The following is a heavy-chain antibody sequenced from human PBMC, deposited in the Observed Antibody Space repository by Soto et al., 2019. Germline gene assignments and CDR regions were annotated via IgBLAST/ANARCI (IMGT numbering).Heavy chain of an antibody. CDR1: GYTFTSYA. J-gene: IGHJ6*02. CDR3: ARAYCSSTSCSNIDV. V-gene: IGHV1-3*01. Sequence: PSVKVSCKASGYTFTSYAMHWVRQAPGQRLEWMGWINAGNGNTKYSQKFQGRVTITRDTSASTAYMELSSLRSEDTAVYYCARAYCSSTSCSNIDVWGQGTTVTVSS. D-gene: IGHD2-2*01. CDR2: INAGNGNT.